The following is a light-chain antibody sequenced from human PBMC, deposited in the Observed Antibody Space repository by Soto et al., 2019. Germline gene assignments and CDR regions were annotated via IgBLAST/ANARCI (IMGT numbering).Light chain of an antibody. J-gene: IGLJ1*01. CDR2: EVS. Sequence: QSVLTQPASVFGSPGQSITISCTGTSSDVGGYNYVSWYQQHPGKAPKLMIYEVSNRPSGVSNRFSGSKSGNTASLTISGLQAEDEADYYCSSYTSSSTQDFGTGTKVTVL. CDR3: SSYTSSSTQD. CDR1: SSDVGGYNY. V-gene: IGLV2-14*01.